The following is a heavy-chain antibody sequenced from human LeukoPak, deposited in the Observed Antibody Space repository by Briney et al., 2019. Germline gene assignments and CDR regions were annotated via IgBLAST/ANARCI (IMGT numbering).Heavy chain of an antibody. Sequence: PGGSLRLSCAASGFTFSSYAMSWVRQAPGKGLEWVSAISGSGGSTYYADSVKGRFTISRDNSKNTLYLQMNSLRAEDTAVYYCAKDRRAYCSSTSCRDYWGQGTLVTVSS. J-gene: IGHJ4*02. V-gene: IGHV3-23*01. D-gene: IGHD2-2*01. CDR3: AKDRRAYCSSTSCRDY. CDR2: ISGSGGST. CDR1: GFTFSSYA.